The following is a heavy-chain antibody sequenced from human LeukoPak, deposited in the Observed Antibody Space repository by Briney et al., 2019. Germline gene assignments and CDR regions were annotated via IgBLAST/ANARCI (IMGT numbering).Heavy chain of an antibody. CDR3: ASNMVRGAEDYFGY. CDR2: ISGSGGST. V-gene: IGHV3-23*01. J-gene: IGHJ4*02. CDR1: GFTFSSYA. D-gene: IGHD3-10*01. Sequence: GGSLRLSCAASGFTFSSYAMICLRHAPGKGLEWVSAISGSGGSTYYADSVKGRFTISKDNSKNTLYLQMNSLRAEDTAVYYCASNMVRGAEDYFGYWGQGTLVTVSS.